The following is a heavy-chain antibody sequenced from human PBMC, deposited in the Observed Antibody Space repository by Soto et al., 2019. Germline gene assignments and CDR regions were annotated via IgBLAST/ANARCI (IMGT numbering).Heavy chain of an antibody. V-gene: IGHV4-31*03. CDR2: IYYSGST. CDR3: ARVDSGGYAYFDY. D-gene: IGHD5-12*01. Sequence: QVQLQESGPRLVKPSQTLSLTCTVSGGSITRGGYYWTWIRQHPGKGLEWIGYIYYSGSTYYNPSLKSRLTMSVETSKNQFSLKLSSMTAADTAVYYCARVDSGGYAYFDYWGQGTLVTVSS. J-gene: IGHJ4*02. CDR1: GGSITRGGYY.